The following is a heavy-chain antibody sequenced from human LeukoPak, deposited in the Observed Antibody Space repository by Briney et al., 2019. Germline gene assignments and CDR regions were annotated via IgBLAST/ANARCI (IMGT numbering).Heavy chain of an antibody. CDR2: SSGDGRTM. V-gene: IGHV3-48*03. D-gene: IGHD5-12*01. J-gene: IGHJ6*02. CDR1: GFTFRSYE. Sequence: GGSLRLFCEASGFTFRSYEMNWVRQAPGKGLEWVSYSSGDGRTMYYADSAKGRFTISRDSGTNSLYLQMNSLRAEDTAVYYCARGDGVATRYYYGLDVWGQGTTVTVSS. CDR3: ARGDGVATRYYYGLDV.